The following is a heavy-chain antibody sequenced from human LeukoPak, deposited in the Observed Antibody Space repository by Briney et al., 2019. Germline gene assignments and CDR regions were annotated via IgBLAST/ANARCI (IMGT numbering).Heavy chain of an antibody. V-gene: IGHV3-23*01. CDR2: ISGSGGST. CDR1: GFTFGDYA. CDR3: AKAKRYAAGNAFDI. J-gene: IGHJ3*02. D-gene: IGHD6-13*01. Sequence: GGSLRLSCTASGFTFGDYAMSWVRQAPGKGLEWVSAISGSGGSTYYADSVKGRFTISRDNSKNTLYLQMNSLRAEDTAVYYCAKAKRYAAGNAFDIWGQGAMVTVSS.